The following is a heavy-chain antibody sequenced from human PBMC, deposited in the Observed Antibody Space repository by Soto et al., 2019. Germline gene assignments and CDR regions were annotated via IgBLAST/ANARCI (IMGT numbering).Heavy chain of an antibody. CDR2: IIPIFGTA. Sequence: ASVKVSCKASGGTFSSYAISWVRQAPGQGLEWMGGIIPIFGTANYAQKFQGRVTITADESTSTAYMELSSLRSEDTAVYYCARVRWNGSGSQWDYYYGMDVWGQGTTVTVSS. D-gene: IGHD3-10*01. J-gene: IGHJ6*02. V-gene: IGHV1-69*13. CDR1: GGTFSSYA. CDR3: ARVRWNGSGSQWDYYYGMDV.